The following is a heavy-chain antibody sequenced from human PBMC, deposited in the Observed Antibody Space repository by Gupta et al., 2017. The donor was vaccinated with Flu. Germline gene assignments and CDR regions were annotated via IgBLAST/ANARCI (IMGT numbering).Heavy chain of an antibody. J-gene: IGHJ4*02. D-gene: IGHD6-13*01. V-gene: IGHV4-59*01. Sequence: QVQLQESGPGLVKPSETLSLTCTVSGGSLSSYYWSWIRQPPGKGLEWIGYFHYSGSTNYNPSLESRVTMSVDTSKNQFSLKLSSVTAADTAVYYCARTHSTNWYGLEIDYWGQGTLVTVSS. CDR2: FHYSGST. CDR1: GGSLSSYY. CDR3: ARTHSTNWYGLEIDY.